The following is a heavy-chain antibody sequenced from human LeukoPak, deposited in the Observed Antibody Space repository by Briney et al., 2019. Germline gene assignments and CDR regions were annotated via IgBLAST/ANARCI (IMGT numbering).Heavy chain of an antibody. CDR2: ISPYNGHT. Sequence: ASVKVSCKASGYTFVSYGITWVRQAPGQGLEWMGRISPYNGHTNYAQKLQGRITMTTDTSTSTAYMELRSLRSDDTAVYYCARDLTRTTTVIDYWGQGTLVTVSS. CDR1: GYTFVSYG. V-gene: IGHV1-18*01. D-gene: IGHD4-17*01. J-gene: IGHJ4*02. CDR3: ARDLTRTTTVIDY.